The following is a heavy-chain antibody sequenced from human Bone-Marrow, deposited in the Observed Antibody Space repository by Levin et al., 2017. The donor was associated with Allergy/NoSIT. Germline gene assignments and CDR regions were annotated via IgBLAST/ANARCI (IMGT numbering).Heavy chain of an antibody. CDR2: IGTTSDDV. J-gene: IGHJ4*02. CDR1: GFSFSSYG. D-gene: IGHD3-10*01. Sequence: PGGSLRLSCAASGFSFSSYGMNWVRQAPGQGLEWVSSIGTTSDDVYYADSVKGRFTISRDNAKSSLFLQMNSLRAEDTAVYYCARDLGPRAVHFDFWGQGTLVTVSS. CDR3: ARDLGPRAVHFDF. V-gene: IGHV3-21*01.